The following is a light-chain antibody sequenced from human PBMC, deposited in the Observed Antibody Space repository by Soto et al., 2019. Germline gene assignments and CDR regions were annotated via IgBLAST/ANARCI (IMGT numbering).Light chain of an antibody. V-gene: IGKV3D-20*02. CDR1: QSVSSSY. CDR2: GAS. J-gene: IGKJ5*01. CDR3: QQRSNWQIT. Sequence: GLSQSPGTLSLSTGERATLSCRASQSVSSSYLAWYQQKPGQAPRLLIDGASSRATGIPDRFSGSGSGTDFPLTISSLEPDDFAVYYCQQRSNWQITFGQGTRLEIK.